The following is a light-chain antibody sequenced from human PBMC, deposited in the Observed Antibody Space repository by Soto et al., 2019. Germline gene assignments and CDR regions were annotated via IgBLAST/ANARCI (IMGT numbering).Light chain of an antibody. J-gene: IGKJ2*01. CDR3: LQYGSSPYT. CDR2: GAS. CDR1: QSVSRY. V-gene: IGKV3-20*01. Sequence: EIVMTQSPGILSLSPGERATLSCRASQSVSRYLNWFQHKPGQAPRLLIYGASSRAAGIPDRFSGSGSETDFTLTISSLEPEDFAVFYCLQYGSSPYTFGQGTKLEIK.